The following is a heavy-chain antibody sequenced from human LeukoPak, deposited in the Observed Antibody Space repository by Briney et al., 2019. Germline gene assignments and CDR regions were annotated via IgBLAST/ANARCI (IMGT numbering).Heavy chain of an antibody. V-gene: IGHV3-7*01. CDR3: ARDPGSSAFDY. J-gene: IGHJ4*02. CDR2: INQDESVK. Sequence: PGGSLRLFCAASGFTFTNYWMTWVRQAPGRGLEFVAYINQDESVKNYVDSVKGRFTISRDNAENSLHLQMNSLRVEDTAVYYCARDPGSSAFDYWGQGTLVTVSS. CDR1: GFTFTNYW. D-gene: IGHD5/OR15-5a*01.